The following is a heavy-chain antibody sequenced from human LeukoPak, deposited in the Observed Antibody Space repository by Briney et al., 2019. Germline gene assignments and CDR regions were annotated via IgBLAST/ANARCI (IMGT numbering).Heavy chain of an antibody. CDR2: IYYSGST. CDR1: GGSISSSSYY. Sequence: SETLSLTCTVSGGSISSSSYYWGWIRQPPGKGLEWIGSIYYSGSTYYNPSLKSRVTISVGTSKNQFSLKLSSVTAADTAVYYCARPAAGSPLYYFDYWGQGTLVTVSS. CDR3: ARPAAGSPLYYFDY. D-gene: IGHD6-13*01. V-gene: IGHV4-39*01. J-gene: IGHJ4*02.